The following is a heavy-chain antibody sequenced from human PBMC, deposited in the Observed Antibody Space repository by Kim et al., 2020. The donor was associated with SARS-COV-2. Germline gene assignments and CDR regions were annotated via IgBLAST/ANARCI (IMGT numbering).Heavy chain of an antibody. CDR1: GASISSSY. Sequence: SETLSLTCSVSGASISSSYWSWIRQPPGKGLEWIGYLSNIGTTHYSPSFKSRVTISVDTSKNQFSLRLTSVTAADTAFYYCASGGGGGGPYWGQGTLVAV. CDR3: ASGGGGGGPY. J-gene: IGHJ4*02. CDR2: LSNIGTT. V-gene: IGHV4-59*13. D-gene: IGHD3-16*01.